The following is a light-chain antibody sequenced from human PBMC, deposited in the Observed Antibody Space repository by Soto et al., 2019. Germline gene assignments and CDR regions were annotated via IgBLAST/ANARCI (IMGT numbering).Light chain of an antibody. V-gene: IGLV4-69*01. J-gene: IGLJ2*01. Sequence: QSVLTQSPSASASLGASVKFTCTLSSGHSSYAIAWHQQQPEKGPRYLMKLNSDGSHSKGDGIPDRSSGSSSGAERYLTISGLQSEDEADYYFQTWGSGIRVVFGGGTKLTVL. CDR3: QTWGSGIRVV. CDR1: SGHSSYA. CDR2: LNSDGSH.